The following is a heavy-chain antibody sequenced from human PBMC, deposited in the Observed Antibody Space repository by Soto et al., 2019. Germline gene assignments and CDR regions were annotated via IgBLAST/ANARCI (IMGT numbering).Heavy chain of an antibody. CDR1: GFTFSSYA. Sequence: GGSLRLSCAASGFTFSSYAMNWVRQAPGKGLEWVSAISGSGGSTYYADSVKGRFTISRDNSKNTLYLQMNTLRAEDTAVYYCAKHTVILPAARFDFWGQGALVTVSS. V-gene: IGHV3-23*01. CDR2: ISGSGGST. J-gene: IGHJ4*02. D-gene: IGHD2-2*01. CDR3: AKHTVILPAARFDF.